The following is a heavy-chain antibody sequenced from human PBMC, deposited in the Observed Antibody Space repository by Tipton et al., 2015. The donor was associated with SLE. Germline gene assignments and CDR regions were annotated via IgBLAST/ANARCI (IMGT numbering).Heavy chain of an antibody. CDR2: IYYSGST. Sequence: TLSLTCAVYGGSFSGYYWSWIRQPPGKGLEWIGYIYYSGSTNYNPSLKSRVTISVDTSKNQFSLKLSSVTAADTAVYYCARDDLTVVAFDIWGQGTMVTVSS. CDR3: ARDDLTVVAFDI. CDR1: GGSFSGYY. V-gene: IGHV4-59*01. J-gene: IGHJ3*02. D-gene: IGHD4-11*01.